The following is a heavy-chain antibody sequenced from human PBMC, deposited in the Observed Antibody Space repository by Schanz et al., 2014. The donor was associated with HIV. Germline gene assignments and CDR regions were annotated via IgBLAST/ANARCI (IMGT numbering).Heavy chain of an antibody. D-gene: IGHD2-2*01. V-gene: IGHV3-23*04. Sequence: EVQLVESGGDLVQPGGSLRLSCAASGLTLSSYGMSWVRQAPGKGLEWVSSISGGSGSTFYADSVKGRFTISRVNSKNTLYLQMNSLRREDTAVYYCAKVGRIYSTTWIDYWGQGTLVTVSS. CDR2: ISGGSGST. J-gene: IGHJ4*02. CDR3: AKVGRIYSTTWIDY. CDR1: GLTLSSYG.